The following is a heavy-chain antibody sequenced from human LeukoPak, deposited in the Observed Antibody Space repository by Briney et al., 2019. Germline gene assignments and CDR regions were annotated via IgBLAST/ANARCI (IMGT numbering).Heavy chain of an antibody. CDR2: ISYDGSNK. Sequence: GRSLRLSCAASGFTFSSYGVHWVRQAPGKGLEWVAVISYDGSNKYYADSVKGRFTISRDNSKNTLYLQMNSLRAEDTAVYYCAKGSGDYGSGTSGYGMDVWGQGTTVTVSS. J-gene: IGHJ6*02. D-gene: IGHD3-10*01. CDR3: AKGSGDYGSGTSGYGMDV. V-gene: IGHV3-30*18. CDR1: GFTFSSYG.